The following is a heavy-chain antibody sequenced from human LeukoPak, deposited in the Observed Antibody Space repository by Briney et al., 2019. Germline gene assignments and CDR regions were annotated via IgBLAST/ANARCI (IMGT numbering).Heavy chain of an antibody. Sequence: PGGSLRLSCGASGFSFSNYWMSWVRQAPGKGLEWVANIKENGNEKYYVDSVKGRFTISRDNAENSLYLQMNNLRAEDTAVYYCVRVRGKWGSGFDSWGQGTLVTVSS. CDR2: IKENGNEK. V-gene: IGHV3-7*01. CDR1: GFSFSNYW. J-gene: IGHJ4*02. D-gene: IGHD7-27*01. CDR3: VRVRGKWGSGFDS.